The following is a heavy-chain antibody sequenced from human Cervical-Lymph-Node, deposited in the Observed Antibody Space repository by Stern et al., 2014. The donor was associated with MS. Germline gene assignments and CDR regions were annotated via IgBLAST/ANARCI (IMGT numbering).Heavy chain of an antibody. V-gene: IGHV4-31*03. Sequence: QVQLQESGPGLVKPSQTLSLTCTVSGGSMSSGNYYWSWIRHHPEKGLEWSGYIYHNGKAYNNPSIKSRVTISIDTSKRQFSLNLRSVTAADTALYYCARIRFNWNDVFWYFDLWGRGTMVSVSS. J-gene: IGHJ2*01. CDR1: GGSMSSGNYY. CDR2: IYHNGKA. CDR3: ARIRFNWNDVFWYFDL. D-gene: IGHD1-20*01.